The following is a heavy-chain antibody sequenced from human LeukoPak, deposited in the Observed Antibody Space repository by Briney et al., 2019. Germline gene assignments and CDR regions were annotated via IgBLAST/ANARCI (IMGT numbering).Heavy chain of an antibody. CDR1: GFTFSDYS. Sequence: PGGSLRLSCAASGFTFSDYSMMWVRQAPGKGLEWVSSINGSSSNIYYADSVKGRFTISRDNAKNSLNLQMNSLRADDAALYYCARVITGPTVRGVRGYMDVWGTGTTVTVSS. V-gene: IGHV3-21*01. CDR2: INGSSSNI. J-gene: IGHJ6*03. CDR3: ARVITGPTVRGVRGYMDV. D-gene: IGHD3-10*01.